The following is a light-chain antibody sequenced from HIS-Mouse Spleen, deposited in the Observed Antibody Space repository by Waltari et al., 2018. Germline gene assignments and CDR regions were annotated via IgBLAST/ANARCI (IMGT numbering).Light chain of an antibody. J-gene: IGKJ2*01. Sequence: DIQMTQSPSSLSASVGDRVTITCQASKDISNYLNWYQQKPGKAPKLLIYDASKLETGVPSRFSGSGSGTDFTFTISSLQPEDIATYYCQQYDNLYTFGQGTKLEIK. CDR2: DAS. V-gene: IGKV1-33*01. CDR3: QQYDNLYT. CDR1: KDISNY.